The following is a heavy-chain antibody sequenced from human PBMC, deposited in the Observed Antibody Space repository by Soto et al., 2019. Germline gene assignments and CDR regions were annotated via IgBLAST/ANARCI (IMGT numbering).Heavy chain of an antibody. D-gene: IGHD2-2*01. V-gene: IGHV4-39*01. CDR3: ARRGSASWRNWFDS. J-gene: IGHJ5*01. Sequence: SETLSLTCSVSGGSITSTIDYCGWIRQSPGNGLEWIGNIYYDGSPFYNPSLKSRVTISVDTSKRQFSLRVSSVTAADTAVYYCARRGSASWRNWFDSWGPGTLVTVSS. CDR2: IYYDGSP. CDR1: GGSITSTIDY.